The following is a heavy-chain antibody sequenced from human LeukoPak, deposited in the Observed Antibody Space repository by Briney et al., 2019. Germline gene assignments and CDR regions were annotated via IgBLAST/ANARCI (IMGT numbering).Heavy chain of an antibody. D-gene: IGHD2-21*02. Sequence: PGGSLRLSCAASGFTFSSYAMSWVRQAPGKGLEWVSAISGSGGSTYYADSVKGRFTISRDNSKNTLYLQMNSLRAEDTAVYYCANFDLAYCGGDCYPGGRAGEDYWGQGTLVTVSS. CDR3: ANFDLAYCGGDCYPGGRAGEDY. CDR2: ISGSGGST. J-gene: IGHJ4*02. V-gene: IGHV3-23*01. CDR1: GFTFSSYA.